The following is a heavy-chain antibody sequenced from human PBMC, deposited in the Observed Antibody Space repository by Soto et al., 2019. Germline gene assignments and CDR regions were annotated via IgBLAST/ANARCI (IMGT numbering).Heavy chain of an antibody. D-gene: IGHD2-21*01. CDR2: IIPKLGSA. CDR3: ARGGDGYNFSAVY. Sequence: EASEKVSRKASGGGNSRAYDPIWVRLVPGQGLEWMGGIIPKLGSANYAQNFQGRVTVTADESTNTVYMELRSLRSDDTAVYYCARGGDGYNFSAVYWGQGSPVTGSS. V-gene: IGHV1-69*13. J-gene: IGHJ4*02. CDR1: GGGNSRAYD.